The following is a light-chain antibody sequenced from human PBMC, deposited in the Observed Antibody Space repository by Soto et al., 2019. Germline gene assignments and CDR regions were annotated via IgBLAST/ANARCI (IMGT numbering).Light chain of an antibody. CDR2: AAS. J-gene: IGKJ1*01. V-gene: IGKV1-39*01. CDR1: ESSRNN. Sequence: DIQMTQSPSSLSASVGDRVTIACRASESSRNNLTGYQQKPGKAPKLLIDAASTLQSGVPSRFSGGGSATEVTLPIGSLQPEDFTTDYCQQTYSTPRGAFGQGTKVEFK. CDR3: QQTYSTPRGA.